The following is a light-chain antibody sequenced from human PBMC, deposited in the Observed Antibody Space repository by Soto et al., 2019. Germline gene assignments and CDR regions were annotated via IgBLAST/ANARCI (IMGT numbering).Light chain of an antibody. J-gene: IGLJ2*01. Sequence: QSVLTQPASVSGSPGQSITISCTGTSSDVGFYNLVSWYHQYPGKAPKLILYAGTKRPSGLSTRFSGSMSGSTASLTISGLQAEDEGNYYCCSYATSDTLLFGGGTKLT. CDR3: CSYATSDTLL. V-gene: IGLV2-23*01. CDR1: SSDVGFYNL. CDR2: AGT.